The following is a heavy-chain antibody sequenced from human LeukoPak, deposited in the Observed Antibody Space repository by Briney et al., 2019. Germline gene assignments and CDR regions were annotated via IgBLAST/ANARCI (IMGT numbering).Heavy chain of an antibody. Sequence: GGSLRLSCAASGFTFSSYEMNWVRQAPGKGLEWVANIKQDGSEKYYVDSVKGRFTISRDNAKNSLYLQMNSLRAEDTAVYYCARRYSTSSVEDFDYWGQGTLVTVSS. V-gene: IGHV3-7*01. J-gene: IGHJ4*02. CDR1: GFTFSSYE. CDR2: IKQDGSEK. CDR3: ARRYSTSSVEDFDY. D-gene: IGHD6-6*01.